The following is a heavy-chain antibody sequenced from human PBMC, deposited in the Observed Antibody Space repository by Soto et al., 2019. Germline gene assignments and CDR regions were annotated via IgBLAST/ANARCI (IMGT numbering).Heavy chain of an antibody. CDR2: IYYSGST. Sequence: KTSETLSLTCTVSGGSISSGGYYWSWIQQHPGKGLEWIGYIYYSGSTYYNPSLKSRVTISVDTSKNQFSLKLSSVTAADTAVYYCARGYCSGGSCYLLDYWGQGTLVTVSS. J-gene: IGHJ4*02. CDR1: GGSISSGGYY. V-gene: IGHV4-31*03. D-gene: IGHD2-15*01. CDR3: ARGYCSGGSCYLLDY.